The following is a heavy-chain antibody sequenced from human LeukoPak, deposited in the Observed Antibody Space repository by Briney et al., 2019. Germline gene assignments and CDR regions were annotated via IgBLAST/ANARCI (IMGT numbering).Heavy chain of an antibody. CDR1: GFTFSSYA. CDR3: ASVIAARTDY. D-gene: IGHD6-6*01. CDR2: IPYDGSNK. Sequence: GGSLRLSCAASGFTFSSYAMHWVRQAPGKGLEWVAVIPYDGSNKYYADSVKGRFTISRDNSKNTLYLQMNSLRAEDTAVYYCASVIAARTDYWGQGTLVTVSS. J-gene: IGHJ4*02. V-gene: IGHV3-30-3*01.